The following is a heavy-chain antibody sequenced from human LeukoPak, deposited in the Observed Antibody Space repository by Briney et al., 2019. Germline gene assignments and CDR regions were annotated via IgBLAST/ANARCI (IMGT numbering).Heavy chain of an antibody. D-gene: IGHD4-11*01. Sequence: PGGSQILSCAASGFRSWTWVGSGVRQAPGKGLEWVSRLSGSGYSTYYADSVKGRFTISRDNSKNTLYLQMTNLRAEDTAVYYCVKDHNPTVEESDNWGERNPVTVSS. J-gene: IGHJ4*02. CDR3: VKDHNPTVEESDN. V-gene: IGHV3-23*01. CDR2: LSGSGYST. CDR1: GFRSWTWV.